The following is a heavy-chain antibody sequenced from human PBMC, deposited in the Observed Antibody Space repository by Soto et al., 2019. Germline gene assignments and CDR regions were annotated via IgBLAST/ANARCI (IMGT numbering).Heavy chain of an antibody. J-gene: IGHJ4*02. Sequence: SETLSLTCTVSGGSISSGGYYWSWIHQHPGKGLEWIGYIYYSGSTYYNPSLKSRVTISVDTSKNQFSLKLSSVTAADTAVHYCASDPGIAAAGTGYWGQGTLVTVSS. CDR1: GGSISSGGYY. D-gene: IGHD6-13*01. V-gene: IGHV4-31*03. CDR2: IYYSGST. CDR3: ASDPGIAAAGTGY.